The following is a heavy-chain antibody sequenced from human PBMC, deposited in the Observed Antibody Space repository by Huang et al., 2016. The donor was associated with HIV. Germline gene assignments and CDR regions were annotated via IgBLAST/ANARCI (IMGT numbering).Heavy chain of an antibody. CDR1: GGTFSSYA. Sequence: QVHLVQSGAEVKKPGSSVKVSCKASGGTFSSYAISWVRQAPGQGLAWMGVTIPIFGKANYAQNFQGRVTITADESTSTAYMELGSLRSEDTAVYYCARGAGKYYYYGMDVWGQGTTVTVSS. CDR3: ARGAGKYYYYGMDV. CDR2: TIPIFGKA. V-gene: IGHV1-69*01. D-gene: IGHD3-10*01. J-gene: IGHJ6*02.